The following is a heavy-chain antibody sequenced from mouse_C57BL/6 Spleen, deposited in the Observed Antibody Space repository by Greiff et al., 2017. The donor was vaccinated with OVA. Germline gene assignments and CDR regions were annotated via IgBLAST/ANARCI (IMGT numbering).Heavy chain of an antibody. V-gene: IGHV1-54*01. CDR2: INPGSGGP. J-gene: IGHJ4*01. CDR1: GYAFTNYL. CDR3: ARSLRLDDYAMDY. Sequence: VQLQQSGAELVRPGTSVKVSCKASGYAFTNYLIEWVKQRPGQGLEWIGVINPGSGGPNYNEKFKGKATLTADKSSSTAYMQLSSLTSEDSAVYFCARSLRLDDYAMDYWGKGTSVTVSS. D-gene: IGHD2-4*01.